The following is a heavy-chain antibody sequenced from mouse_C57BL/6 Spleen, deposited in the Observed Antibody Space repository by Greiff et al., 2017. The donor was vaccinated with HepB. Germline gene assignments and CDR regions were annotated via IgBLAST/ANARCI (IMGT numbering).Heavy chain of an antibody. CDR3: ARMGDGYPYAMDY. CDR1: GFSLTSYG. CDR2: IWSGGST. J-gene: IGHJ4*01. V-gene: IGHV2-2*01. Sequence: QVQLQESGPGLVQPSQSLSITCTVSGFSLTSYGVHWVRQSPGKGLEWLGVIWSGGSTDYNAAFISRLSISKDNSKSQVFFKMNGLQADDTAIYYCARMGDGYPYAMDYWGQGTSVTVSS. D-gene: IGHD2-3*01.